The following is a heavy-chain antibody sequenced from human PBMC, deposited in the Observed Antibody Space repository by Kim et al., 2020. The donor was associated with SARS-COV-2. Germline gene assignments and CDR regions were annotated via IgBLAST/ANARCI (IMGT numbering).Heavy chain of an antibody. D-gene: IGHD3-16*01. J-gene: IGHJ5*02. CDR2: INGDGSST. CDR1: GSALRNYG. V-gene: IGHV3-74*01. Sequence: GGSLRLSCAGSGSALRNYGIHWVRQAPGKGLVWVSRINGDGSSTSCADSVKGRFTISRDNAKSTVYLQMNSLSAEDTAVYYCARGAGGAVFIWGVDPWG. CDR3: ARGAGGAVFIWGVDP.